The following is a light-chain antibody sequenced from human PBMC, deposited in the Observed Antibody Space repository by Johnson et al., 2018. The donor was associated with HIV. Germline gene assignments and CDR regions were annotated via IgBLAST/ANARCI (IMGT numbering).Light chain of an antibody. J-gene: IGLJ1*01. CDR1: SSNIGNNY. CDR3: GTWDSSLSAGYV. V-gene: IGLV1-51*02. Sequence: QSVLTQPPSVSAAPGQKVTISCSGSSSNIGNNYVSWYQQLPRTAPKLLIYENNKRPSGIPDRFSGSKSGTSATLGITGLQTWDEADYYCGTWDSSLSAGYVFGTGTKVAVL. CDR2: ENN.